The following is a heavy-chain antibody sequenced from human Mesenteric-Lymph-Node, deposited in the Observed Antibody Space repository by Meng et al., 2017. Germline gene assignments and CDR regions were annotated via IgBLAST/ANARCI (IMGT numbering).Heavy chain of an antibody. D-gene: IGHD3-3*01. Sequence: GESLKISCAASGFTFSSYGMHWVRQAPGKGLEWVSYISSSGSTIYYADSVKGRFTISRDNAKNSLDLQMNSLRAEDTAVDYCARDPGYYDIWSGDSFDYWGQGTLVTVSS. CDR2: ISSSGSTI. J-gene: IGHJ4*02. CDR3: ARDPGYYDIWSGDSFDY. CDR1: GFTFSSYG. V-gene: IGHV3-48*04.